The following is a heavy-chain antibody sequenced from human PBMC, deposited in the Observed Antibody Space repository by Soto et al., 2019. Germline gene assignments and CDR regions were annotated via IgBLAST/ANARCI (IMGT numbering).Heavy chain of an antibody. V-gene: IGHV1-18*01. CDR2: ISLYSDGT. CDR1: GYTFSNYG. J-gene: IGHJ5*02. Sequence: GASVKVSCKTSGYTFSNYGITWVRQAPGQPLEWLGWISLYSDGTNYAQKFQRRVSMTTDTSTTTAYMELRSLSTDDTAVYYCERVVPGVEACFGPRGQGTLVTVYS. CDR3: ERVVPGVEACFGP. D-gene: IGHD2-2*01.